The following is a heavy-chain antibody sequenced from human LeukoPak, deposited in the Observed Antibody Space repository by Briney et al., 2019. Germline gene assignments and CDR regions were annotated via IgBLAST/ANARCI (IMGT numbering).Heavy chain of an antibody. V-gene: IGHV4-59*02. CDR3: ARGRYLTTLGGAAAGFLDS. J-gene: IGHJ4*02. CDR1: GGSVSDYY. Sequence: PSQTLSLTCTISGGSVSDYYWSWIRQSPGKGLEWIGYIYHTGSTSYSPSLKSRVTISADTSQNQFSLKLSSVTAADTAVYYCARGRYLTTLGGAAAGFLDSWGQGTLVTVSS. D-gene: IGHD6-13*01. CDR2: IYHTGST.